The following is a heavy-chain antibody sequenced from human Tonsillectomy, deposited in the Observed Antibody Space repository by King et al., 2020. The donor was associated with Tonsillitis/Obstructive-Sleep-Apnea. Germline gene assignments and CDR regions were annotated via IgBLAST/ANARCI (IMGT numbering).Heavy chain of an antibody. CDR2: ISSSSSYT. CDR3: ARASYSRSSLGYYYYMDV. D-gene: IGHD6-6*01. J-gene: IGHJ6*03. CDR1: AFTYSDYY. V-gene: IGHV3-11*05. Sequence: VQLVESGGGLVKPGGSLRLSCAASAFTYSDYYMSWIRQAPGKGLEWVSYISSSSSYTNYADSVKGRFTISRDNAKNSLYLQMNSLRADDTAVYYCARASYSRSSLGYYYYMDVWGKGTTVTVSS.